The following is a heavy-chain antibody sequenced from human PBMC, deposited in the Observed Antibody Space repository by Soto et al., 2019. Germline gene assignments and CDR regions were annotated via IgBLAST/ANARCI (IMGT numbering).Heavy chain of an antibody. Sequence: ASVKVSCKASGYTFTSYDINWVRQATGQGLEWMGWMNPNSGNTGYAQKFQGRVTMTRNTSISTAYMELSSLRSEDTAVYYCARVSARSTVTTRAKKVGIGYYCMDVWGKGTTVTVSS. CDR2: MNPNSGNT. J-gene: IGHJ6*03. CDR3: ARVSARSTVTTRAKKVGIGYYCMDV. CDR1: GYTFTSYD. D-gene: IGHD4-17*01. V-gene: IGHV1-8*01.